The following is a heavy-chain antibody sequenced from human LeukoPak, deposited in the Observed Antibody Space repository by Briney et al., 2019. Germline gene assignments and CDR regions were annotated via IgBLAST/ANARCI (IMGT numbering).Heavy chain of an antibody. V-gene: IGHV5-51*01. CDR1: GYSFTSHW. D-gene: IGHD6-13*01. CDR2: IYPGDSDT. J-gene: IGHJ4*02. Sequence: GESLKISCKGSGYSFTSHWIGWVRQMPGKGLEWMGIIYPGDSDTRYSPSFQGQVTISADKSISTAYLQWSSLKASDTAMYYCARQGSSWYEVIDYWGQGTLVTVSS. CDR3: ARQGSSWYEVIDY.